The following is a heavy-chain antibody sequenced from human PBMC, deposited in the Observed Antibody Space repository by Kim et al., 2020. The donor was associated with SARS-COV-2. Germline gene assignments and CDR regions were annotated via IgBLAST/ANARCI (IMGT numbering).Heavy chain of an antibody. D-gene: IGHD3-22*01. Sequence: GGSLRLSCAASGFTFSSYGMHWVRQAPGKGLEWVAVISYDGSNKYYADSVKGRFTISRDNSKNTLYLQMNSLRAEDTAVYYCASIPSHYDSSGYYYRDSFDIWGQGTMVTVSS. J-gene: IGHJ3*02. CDR2: ISYDGSNK. CDR3: ASIPSHYDSSGYYYRDSFDI. V-gene: IGHV3-33*05. CDR1: GFTFSSYG.